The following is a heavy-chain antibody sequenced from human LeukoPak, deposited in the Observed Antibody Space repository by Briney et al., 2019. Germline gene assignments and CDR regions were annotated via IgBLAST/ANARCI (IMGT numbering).Heavy chain of an antibody. CDR3: ASPPMSSSGYYFEY. J-gene: IGHJ4*02. CDR1: GFTLSSYE. CDR2: IRSSGDTI. D-gene: IGHD6-6*01. Sequence: GGSLRLSCAASGFTLSSYEMNWVRQAPGKGLEWVSCIRSSGDTIYYADSVRGRFTISRDNAKNSLYLQMNSLRAEDTAVYCCASPPMSSSGYYFEYWGQGTLVTVSS. V-gene: IGHV3-48*03.